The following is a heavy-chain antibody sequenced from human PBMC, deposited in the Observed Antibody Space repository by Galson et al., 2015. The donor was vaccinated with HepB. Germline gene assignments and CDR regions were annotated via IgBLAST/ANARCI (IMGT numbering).Heavy chain of an antibody. V-gene: IGHV6-1*01. CDR2: TYYRSKWDR. J-gene: IGHJ3*02. Sequence: CAISGDSVSNNNVAWNWIRQSPSRGLEWLGRTYYRSKWDRDYAVSVKSRIIINPDTSKNQFSLELNSVTPEDTAVYYCARDQNGQMIVAPFDIWGQGTMVTVSS. D-gene: IGHD5-12*01. CDR1: GDSVSNNNVA. CDR3: ARDQNGQMIVAPFDI.